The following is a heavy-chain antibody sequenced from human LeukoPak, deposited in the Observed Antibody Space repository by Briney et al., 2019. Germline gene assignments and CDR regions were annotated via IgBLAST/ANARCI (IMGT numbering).Heavy chain of an antibody. V-gene: IGHV3-21*01. CDR3: ASPRDDAFDI. CDR2: ISRSSYI. J-gene: IGHJ3*02. Sequence: GGSLRLSCAASGFTFSSYSMNWVRQAPGKGLEWVSSISRSSYIYYADSVKGRFSISRDNAKNSLYLQMNSLRAEDTAVYYCASPRDDAFDIWGQGTMVTVSS. CDR1: GFTFSSYS.